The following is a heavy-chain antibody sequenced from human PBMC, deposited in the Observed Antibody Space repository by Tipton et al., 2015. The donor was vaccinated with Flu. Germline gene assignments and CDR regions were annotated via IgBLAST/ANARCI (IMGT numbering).Heavy chain of an antibody. CDR1: GDSISHYY. CDR3: ARGGFSGFESGPFDS. Sequence: TLSLTCTVSGDSISHYYWNWVRQPPGKGLEWIGHVYHNGTSDYNPSLKSHVTISVDTSKNQFSLRVTSVTAADTAIYYCARGGFSGFESGPFDSWGQGNLVTVSS. D-gene: IGHD5-12*01. V-gene: IGHV4-59*01. J-gene: IGHJ4*02. CDR2: VYHNGTS.